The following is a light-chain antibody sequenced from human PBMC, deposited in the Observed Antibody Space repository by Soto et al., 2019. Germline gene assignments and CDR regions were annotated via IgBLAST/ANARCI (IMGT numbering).Light chain of an antibody. CDR2: GAS. Sequence: EIVLTQSPSTLSFSPKQTSTLSCRAIQSVSSSYLAWYQQKPGQAPRLLIYGASSRATGIPDRFSGSGSGTDFTLTISRLEPEDFAVYYCQQRSRWPPITFGQGTRLEIK. J-gene: IGKJ5*01. CDR3: QQRSRWPPIT. V-gene: IGKV3D-20*02. CDR1: QSVSSSY.